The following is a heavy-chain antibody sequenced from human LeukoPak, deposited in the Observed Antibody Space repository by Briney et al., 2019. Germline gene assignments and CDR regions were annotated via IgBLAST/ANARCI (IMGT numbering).Heavy chain of an antibody. CDR1: GFSLSNTGVA. D-gene: IGHD3-10*01. CDR3: AHKGRGSGSYDM. Sequence: ESGPTLVNPTQTLTLTCTFSGFSLSNTGVAVGWIRQSPGKALEWLAVAYWNNDESYSPSLKSRLTITKDTSKNQVVPIMTNMDPVDTATYYCAHKGRGSGSYDMWGQGTLVTVSS. V-gene: IGHV2-5*01. CDR2: AYWNNDE. J-gene: IGHJ4*02.